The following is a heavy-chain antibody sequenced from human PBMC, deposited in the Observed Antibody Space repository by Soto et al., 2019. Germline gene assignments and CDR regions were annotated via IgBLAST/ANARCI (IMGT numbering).Heavy chain of an antibody. V-gene: IGHV3-53*01. Sequence: PGGSLRLSCAASGFTVSSNYMSWVRQAPGKGLEWVSVIYSGGSTYYADSVKGRFTISRDNYKNTLYLQMNSMRAEDTDVYYCARVLPLTDAFDIWGQGTMVTVSS. CDR1: GFTVSSNY. CDR2: IYSGGST. CDR3: ARVLPLTDAFDI. D-gene: IGHD2-15*01. J-gene: IGHJ3*02.